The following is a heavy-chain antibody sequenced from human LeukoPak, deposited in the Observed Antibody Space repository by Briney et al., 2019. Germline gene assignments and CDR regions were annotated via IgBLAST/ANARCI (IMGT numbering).Heavy chain of an antibody. Sequence: GGSLRLSCAASGFTFSSYSMNWVRQAPGKGLEWVSNISGSGSGGSTYYADSVKGRFTISRDNSKNTLYLQMNSLRAEDTAVYYCAKSGYNRFDYWGQGTLVTVSS. J-gene: IGHJ4*02. D-gene: IGHD5-24*01. CDR3: AKSGYNRFDY. CDR2: ISGSGSGGST. V-gene: IGHV3-23*01. CDR1: GFTFSSYS.